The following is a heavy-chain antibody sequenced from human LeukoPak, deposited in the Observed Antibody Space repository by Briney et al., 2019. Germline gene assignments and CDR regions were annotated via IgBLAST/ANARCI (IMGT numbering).Heavy chain of an antibody. D-gene: IGHD5-24*01. Sequence: ASVKVSCKASGYTFTGYYMHLVRQAPGQGLEWMGRINPNSGGANYAQNLQGRVTMTRDTSISTAYMEVSSLRSDDTAVYYCARDLGRDGYNYYSWGQGTLVTVSS. CDR2: INPNSGGA. CDR3: ARDLGRDGYNYYS. CDR1: GYTFTGYY. J-gene: IGHJ4*02. V-gene: IGHV1-2*06.